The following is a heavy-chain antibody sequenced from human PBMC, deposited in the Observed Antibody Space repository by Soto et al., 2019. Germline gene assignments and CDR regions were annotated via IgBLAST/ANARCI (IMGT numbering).Heavy chain of an antibody. CDR3: VGRTYYFDY. CDR2: ILYDGSNK. Sequence: QVQLVESGGDVVQPGRSLRLSCAASGFTFSNYGMHWARQAPGKGLEWVAAILYDGSNKYYADSVKGRFTISRDNSKNTLYLQMTSLRAEERAGYYCVGRTYYFDYCGQGTLVTVSS. CDR1: GFTFSNYG. V-gene: IGHV3-33*01. J-gene: IGHJ4*02.